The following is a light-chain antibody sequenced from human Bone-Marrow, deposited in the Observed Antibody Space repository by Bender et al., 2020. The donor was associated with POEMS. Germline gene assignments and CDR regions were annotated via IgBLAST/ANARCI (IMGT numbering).Light chain of an antibody. Sequence: QSALTQPASVSGSPGQSITISCTGTSSDIGSYDLVSWYQQYPGKAPKLIIYDVTKRPSEVPDRFSGSRSGTSASLAISGLQSEDEADYYCAVWDDSLNGWVFGGGTKLTVL. CDR3: AVWDDSLNGWV. J-gene: IGLJ3*02. V-gene: IGLV2-14*02. CDR1: SSDIGSYDL. CDR2: DVT.